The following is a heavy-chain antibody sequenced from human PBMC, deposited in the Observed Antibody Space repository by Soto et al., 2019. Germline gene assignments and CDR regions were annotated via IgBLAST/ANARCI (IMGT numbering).Heavy chain of an antibody. CDR1: GYTFTGFY. D-gene: IGHD3-10*01. CDR3: ARGVIGARGGFDY. J-gene: IGHJ4*01. CDR2: ISPSSGAT. Sequence: GASVKVFCKASGYTFTGFYLHWVRQAPGQGLEWMGWISPSSGATNYAQKFQGRVTMTRVTSISTAYMDLNRLSSDDTAVYYCARGVIGARGGFDYWGQGSLVTISS. V-gene: IGHV1-2*02.